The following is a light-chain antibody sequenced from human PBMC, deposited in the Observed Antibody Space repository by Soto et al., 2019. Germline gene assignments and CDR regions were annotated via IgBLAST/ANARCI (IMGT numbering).Light chain of an antibody. CDR3: SSYTTSNTRQIV. Sequence: QSVLTQPVSVSGSPGQSITISCTGTSSDVGGYNYVSWYQHHPGKAPKLLIYDVSNRPSGVSNRFSGSKSDNTASLTISGLQPEDEADYYCSSYTTSNTRQIVFGTGTKLTVL. J-gene: IGLJ1*01. V-gene: IGLV2-14*03. CDR2: DVS. CDR1: SSDVGGYNY.